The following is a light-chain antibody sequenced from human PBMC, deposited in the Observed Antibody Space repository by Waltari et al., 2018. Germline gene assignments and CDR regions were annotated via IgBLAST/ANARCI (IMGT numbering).Light chain of an antibody. CDR2: EDK. V-gene: IGLV3-21*03. Sequence: YVLTQPPSVSVTPGRTARIPCGGNNIGRKTVHWYQQKPGQAPVLVVYEDKERPSGIPERFSASNSGNTATLTISGVAAGDEADYYCQVWDRTGDHVIFGGGTKRTVL. J-gene: IGLJ2*01. CDR3: QVWDRTGDHVI. CDR1: NIGRKT.